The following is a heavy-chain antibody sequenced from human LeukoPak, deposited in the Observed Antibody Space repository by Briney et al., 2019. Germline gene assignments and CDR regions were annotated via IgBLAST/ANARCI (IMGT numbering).Heavy chain of an antibody. V-gene: IGHV3-23*01. J-gene: IGHJ5*02. CDR3: AKDGGYGSGSYYRFDP. D-gene: IGHD3-10*01. CDR2: ISGSGGST. CDR1: GFTFSDFP. Sequence: GGSLRLSCAASGFTFSDFPMSWVRQTPGKGLEWVSAISGSGGSTYYADSVKGRFTISRDNSKNTLYLQMNSLRAEDTAVYYCAKDGGYGSGSYYRFDPWGQGTLVTVSS.